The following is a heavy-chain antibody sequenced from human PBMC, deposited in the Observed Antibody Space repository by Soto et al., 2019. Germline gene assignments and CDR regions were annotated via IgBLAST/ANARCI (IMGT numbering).Heavy chain of an antibody. J-gene: IGHJ6*02. Sequence: GGFLRLSCAASGLTFSIAWMHWVRQAPGKGLEWVGRIVSKTSGGTTDYAAPVKGRFTISRDDSSNTLYLQMNSLKTEDTAVYYCTTEYYYGLNVWGQGTTVTVSS. V-gene: IGHV3-15*04. CDR3: TTEYYYGLNV. CDR2: IVSKTSGGTT. CDR1: GLTFSIAW.